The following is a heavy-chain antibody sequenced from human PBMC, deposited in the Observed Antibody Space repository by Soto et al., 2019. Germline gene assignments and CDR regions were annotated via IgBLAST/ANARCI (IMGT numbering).Heavy chain of an antibody. V-gene: IGHV4-34*01. Sequence: QVQLQQWGAGLLKPSETLSLTCAVYGGSFSGYQWSWIRQTPGKGLEWIGEINDSGNINYNPSLKSRVTILLDTPKKQISPKLSSVTAADSSVYYCARGLILWFGELSRRGGYYYYMDVWCKGTTVTVSS. D-gene: IGHD3-10*01. J-gene: IGHJ6*03. CDR3: ARGLILWFGELSRRGGYYYYMDV. CDR1: GGSFSGYQ. CDR2: INDSGNI.